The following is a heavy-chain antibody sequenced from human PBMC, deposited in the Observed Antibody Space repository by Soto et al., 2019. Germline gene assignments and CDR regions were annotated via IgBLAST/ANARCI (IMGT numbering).Heavy chain of an antibody. V-gene: IGHV4-34*01. Sequence: QVQLQKWGAGLLKPSETLSLTCAVYGGSFSGYYWTWIRQPPGTGLEWIGEINHSGRTNYNPSLKSLVTVSVDPSQHQFALKLTSVTAADAAVYYCAGGKIPGLFDYWGQGTLVTVSS. CDR3: AGGKIPGLFDY. D-gene: IGHD2-21*01. CDR1: GGSFSGYY. J-gene: IGHJ4*02. CDR2: INHSGRT.